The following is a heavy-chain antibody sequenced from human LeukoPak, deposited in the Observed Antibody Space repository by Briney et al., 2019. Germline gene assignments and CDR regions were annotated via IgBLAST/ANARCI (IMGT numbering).Heavy chain of an antibody. CDR3: ARDLSATWYSLAY. V-gene: IGHV3-20*04. D-gene: IGHD2-15*01. J-gene: IGHJ4*02. Sequence: PGGSLRLSCSGSGLKFDDYGLSWVRQAPGKGLEWVSGINWDGENTAYADSVKGRFTISRDNAENALYLQMDSLRAEDTAPYYCARDLSATWYSLAYWGRGTLVTVSS. CDR1: GLKFDDYG. CDR2: INWDGENT.